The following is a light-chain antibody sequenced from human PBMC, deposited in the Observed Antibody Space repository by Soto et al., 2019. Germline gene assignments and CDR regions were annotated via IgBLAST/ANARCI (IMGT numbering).Light chain of an antibody. CDR2: EDS. Sequence: QSALTQPASVSGSPGQSITISCTGTSSDVGSYNLVSWYQHPPGKAPKVMIYEDSKRPSGVSNRFSGSKSGNTAYLTISGLQAEDEADYYCCSFVXXTXXXVFGXGT. J-gene: IGLJ2*01. CDR1: SSDVGSYNL. CDR3: CSFVXXTXXXV. V-gene: IGLV2-23*01.